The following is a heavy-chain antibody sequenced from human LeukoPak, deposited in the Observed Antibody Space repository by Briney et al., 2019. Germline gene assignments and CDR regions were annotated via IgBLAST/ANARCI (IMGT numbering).Heavy chain of an antibody. Sequence: SETLSLTCTVSGGSISSSSYYWGWIRQPPGKGLEWIGSIYYSGSTYYNPSLKSRVTISVDTSKNQFSLKLSSVTAADTAVYYCARLEGERWLRQKGRFDYWGQGTLVTVSS. CDR3: ARLEGERWLRQKGRFDY. V-gene: IGHV4-39*01. D-gene: IGHD5-24*01. CDR2: IYYSGST. CDR1: GGSISSSSYY. J-gene: IGHJ4*02.